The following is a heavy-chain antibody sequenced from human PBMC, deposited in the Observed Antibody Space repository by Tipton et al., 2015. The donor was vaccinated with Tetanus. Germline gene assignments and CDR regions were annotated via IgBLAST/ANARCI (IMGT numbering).Heavy chain of an antibody. CDR1: GGSISGHY. Sequence: LRLSCTVSGGSISGHYWNWIRQPPGKGLEWIGFIYSSGSTNYNPSLESRVTISVDTSKNPFSLKMSSMTAADTAVYYCARVPLSLYYGLDYWGQGTRVTVSS. D-gene: IGHD3-16*02. CDR2: IYSSGST. J-gene: IGHJ4*02. CDR3: ARVPLSLYYGLDY. V-gene: IGHV4-59*11.